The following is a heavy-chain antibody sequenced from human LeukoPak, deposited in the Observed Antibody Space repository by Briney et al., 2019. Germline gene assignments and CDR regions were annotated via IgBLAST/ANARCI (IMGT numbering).Heavy chain of an antibody. CDR1: GYSISSGYY. CDR3: AHSISSGRYMDY. CDR2: IYWDDDK. D-gene: IGHD3-22*01. J-gene: IGHJ4*02. Sequence: TLSLTCAVSGYSISSGYYWGWIRQPPGKALEWLALIYWDDDKRYSPSLKGRLTITKDTSKNQVVLTMTNMDPVDTATYYCAHSISSGRYMDYWGQGTLVTVSS. V-gene: IGHV2-5*02.